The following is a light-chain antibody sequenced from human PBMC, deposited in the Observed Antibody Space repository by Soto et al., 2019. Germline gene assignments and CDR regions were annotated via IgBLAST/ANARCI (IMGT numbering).Light chain of an antibody. J-gene: IGLJ1*01. CDR3: SSHTSSSRYV. Sequence: QPVLTRPASVTGSPGQSITISCTGTRSDVGGNHVSWYQQHPGKAPRLIIYDVSNRPSGISNRFSGSKSDNTASLTISGLQADDEADYYCSSHTSSSRYVFGTGTKVTVL. CDR2: DVS. CDR1: RSDVGGNH. V-gene: IGLV2-14*01.